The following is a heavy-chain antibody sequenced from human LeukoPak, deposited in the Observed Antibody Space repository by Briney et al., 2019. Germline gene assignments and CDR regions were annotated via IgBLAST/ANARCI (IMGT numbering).Heavy chain of an antibody. CDR3: AKAGRCCSGGSCHPLFDY. Sequence: GGSLRLSCAASGFTFSSYAMSWVRQAPGKGLEWVSAISGSGGSTYYADSVKGRFTISRDNSKNTLYLQMNSLRAEDTAVYYCAKAGRCCSGGSCHPLFDYWGQGTLVTVSS. CDR2: ISGSGGST. CDR1: GFTFSSYA. J-gene: IGHJ4*02. D-gene: IGHD2-15*01. V-gene: IGHV3-23*01.